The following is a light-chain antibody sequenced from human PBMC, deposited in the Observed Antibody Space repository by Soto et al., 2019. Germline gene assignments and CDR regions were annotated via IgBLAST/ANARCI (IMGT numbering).Light chain of an antibody. J-gene: IGLJ2*01. V-gene: IGLV2-14*01. Sequence: QSALTQPASVSGSPGQSITISCTGTSSDVGGYNYVSWYQQHPGKAPKLMIYDVSNRPSGVSNRFSGSKSGNTASLTISGLPDEDEADYYCSSYTSSSTLFGGGTKLTVL. CDR2: DVS. CDR1: SSDVGGYNY. CDR3: SSYTSSSTL.